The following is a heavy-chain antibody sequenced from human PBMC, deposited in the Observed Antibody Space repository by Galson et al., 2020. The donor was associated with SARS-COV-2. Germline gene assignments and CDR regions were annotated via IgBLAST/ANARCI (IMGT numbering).Heavy chain of an antibody. CDR3: ARGNPKYYYDSSSHRFDP. J-gene: IGHJ5*02. V-gene: IGHV4-30-4*07. Sequence: TLSLTCAVSGGSISSGGYSWSWIRQPPGKGLECIGYIYYSGSTYYNPSLKSRVTISVDTSKNQFSLKLSSVTAADTAVYYCARGNPKYYYDSSSHRFDPWCQGTLVTVSS. D-gene: IGHD3-22*01. CDR2: IYYSGST. CDR1: GGSISSGGYS.